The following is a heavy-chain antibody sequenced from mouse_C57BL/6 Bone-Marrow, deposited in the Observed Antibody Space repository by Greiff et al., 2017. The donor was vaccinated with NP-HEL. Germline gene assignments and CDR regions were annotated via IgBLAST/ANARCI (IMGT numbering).Heavy chain of an antibody. CDR3: ARGGFHYYGSSY. V-gene: IGHV5-4*01. CDR2: ISDGGSYT. Sequence: EVQGVESGGGLVKPGGSLKLSCAASGFTFSSYAMSWVHQTPEKRLEWVATISDGGSYTYYPDNVKGRFTISRDNAKNNLYLQMSHLKSEDTAMYYCARGGFHYYGSSYWGQGTTLTVSS. CDR1: GFTFSSYA. D-gene: IGHD1-1*01. J-gene: IGHJ2*01.